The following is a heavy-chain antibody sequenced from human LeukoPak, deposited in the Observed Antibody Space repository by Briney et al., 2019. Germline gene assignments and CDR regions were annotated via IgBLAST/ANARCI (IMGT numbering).Heavy chain of an antibody. D-gene: IGHD3-10*01. Sequence: SETLSLTCAVYGGSFSGYYWSWIRQPPGKGLEWIGEINHSGSTNYNPSLKSRVTISVDTSKNQFSLKLSSVPAADTAVYYCARGLLWFGTYTPFDPWGQGTLVTVSS. J-gene: IGHJ5*02. CDR3: ARGLLWFGTYTPFDP. CDR1: GGSFSGYY. CDR2: INHSGST. V-gene: IGHV4-34*01.